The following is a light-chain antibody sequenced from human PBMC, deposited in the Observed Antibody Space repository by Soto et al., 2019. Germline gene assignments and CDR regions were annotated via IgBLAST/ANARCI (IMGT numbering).Light chain of an antibody. CDR1: QSITSY. J-gene: IGKJ2*03. V-gene: IGKV1-39*01. Sequence: DIQMTQSPYSLSASVGDRVTITCRASQSITSYLNWYQQKPGKAPNLLIYVASGLHSGVPTRFSGSGSVTDFTLTMSSVQTEDFATYYSQQSYSMPYCCGQRTKMEIK. CDR2: VAS. CDR3: QQSYSMPYC.